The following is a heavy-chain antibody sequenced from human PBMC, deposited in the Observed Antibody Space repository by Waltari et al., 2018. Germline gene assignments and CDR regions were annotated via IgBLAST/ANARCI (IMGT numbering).Heavy chain of an antibody. CDR1: GGSFSGYY. CDR3: ARGFEGSGWPLYYYYMDV. V-gene: IGHV4-34*01. J-gene: IGHJ6*03. Sequence: QVQLQQWGAGLLKPSETLSLTCAVYGGSFSGYYWSWIRQPPGKGLEWIGEINHSGSTNYNPSLKSRVTISVDTSKNQFSLKLSSVTAADTAVYYCARGFEGSGWPLYYYYMDVWGKGTTVTISS. CDR2: INHSGST. D-gene: IGHD6-19*01.